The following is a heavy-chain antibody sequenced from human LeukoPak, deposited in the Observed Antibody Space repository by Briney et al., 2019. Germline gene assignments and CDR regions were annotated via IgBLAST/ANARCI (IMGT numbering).Heavy chain of an antibody. D-gene: IGHD2-15*01. CDR1: GFTFSAYG. CDR3: ARALVGDGSSIY. Sequence: GGSLRLSCAASGFTFSAYGMHWVRQAPGKGLEWVANINQHGVEKYYVDSVKGRFTISRDNAKDSLYLQMNSLRAEDTAVYFCARALVGDGSSIYWGQGTLVAVSS. CDR2: INQHGVEK. V-gene: IGHV3-7*05. J-gene: IGHJ4*02.